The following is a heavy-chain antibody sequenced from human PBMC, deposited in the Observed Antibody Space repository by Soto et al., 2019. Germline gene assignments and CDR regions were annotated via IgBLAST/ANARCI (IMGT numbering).Heavy chain of an antibody. J-gene: IGHJ4*02. CDR1: GYTFISYE. CDR3: ARETPESADDY. V-gene: IGHV1-3*04. CDR2: INTANGNT. Sequence: GASVKVSCKASGYTFISYEIQWVRQAPGQRLEWVGWINTANGNTAYAENFLGRATITSDTAASTVYMELRSLTSGDTAVYYCARETPESADDYWGQGTLVTVSS. D-gene: IGHD2-2*01.